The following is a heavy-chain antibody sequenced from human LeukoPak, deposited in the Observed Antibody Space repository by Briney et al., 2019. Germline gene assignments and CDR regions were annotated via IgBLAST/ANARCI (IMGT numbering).Heavy chain of an antibody. J-gene: IGHJ4*02. Sequence: GGSLRLSCAASGFTFSSYGMHWVRQAPGKGLEWVAVISYVGSNRFYADSVKGRFTISRDNSKNTLYLQMNSLRAEDTAVYYCAKAGYSSGWRNFDSWGQGTLVTVSS. D-gene: IGHD6-19*01. CDR1: GFTFSSYG. V-gene: IGHV3-30*18. CDR3: AKAGYSSGWRNFDS. CDR2: ISYVGSNR.